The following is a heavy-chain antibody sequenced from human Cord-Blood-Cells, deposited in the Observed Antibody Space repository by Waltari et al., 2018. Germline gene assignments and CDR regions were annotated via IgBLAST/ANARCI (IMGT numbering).Heavy chain of an antibody. J-gene: IGHJ3*02. Sequence: QVQLVESGGGVVQPGRSLRLSCAESGFTFSSYGMHWVRQAPGKGLEWVAVIWYDGSNKYYADSVKGRFTISRDNSKNTLYLQMNSLRAEDTAVYYCARDGSSYAFDIWGQGTMVTVSS. V-gene: IGHV3-33*01. CDR1: GFTFSSYG. D-gene: IGHD1-1*01. CDR3: ARDGSSYAFDI. CDR2: IWYDGSNK.